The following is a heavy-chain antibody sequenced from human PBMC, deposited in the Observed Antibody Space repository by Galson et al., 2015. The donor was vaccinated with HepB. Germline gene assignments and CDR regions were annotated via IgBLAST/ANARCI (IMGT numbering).Heavy chain of an antibody. J-gene: IGHJ4*02. CDR3: AKNKWEGNSLLHDY. Sequence: ALRLSCAASGFTFSAYYMHWVRQVPGKGLEWVTVISDDGSNKDYADSVKGRFTISRDNSKNTVYLQMNSLRVEDTAVYYCAKNKWEGNSLLHDYWGQGTLVTVSS. V-gene: IGHV3-30*18. CDR1: GFTFSAYY. D-gene: IGHD1-26*01. CDR2: ISDDGSNK.